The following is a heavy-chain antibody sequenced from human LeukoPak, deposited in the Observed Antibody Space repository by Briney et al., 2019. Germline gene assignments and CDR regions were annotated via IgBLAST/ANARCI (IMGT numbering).Heavy chain of an antibody. CDR2: INHRGST. D-gene: IGHD6-6*01. V-gene: IGHV4-34*01. CDR3: ARHGLVAARHAFDI. CDR1: YGSFSGYY. Sequence: PSETLSLTCAVFYGSFSGYYWSWIRQPPGKGLEWIGEINHRGSTNYNPSLKSRVTISVDTSKDQFSLKLNSVTAADTAVYYCARHGLVAARHAFDIWGQGTMVTVSS. J-gene: IGHJ3*02.